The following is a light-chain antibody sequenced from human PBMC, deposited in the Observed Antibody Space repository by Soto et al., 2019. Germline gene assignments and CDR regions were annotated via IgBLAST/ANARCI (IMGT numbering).Light chain of an antibody. Sequence: EMVMTQSPATLSVSPGERATLSCRASQSVSSNLAWYQQKPGQAPRLLIYGASTRATGIPARFSGSGSGTEFTLTISSLQSEDSAVYYCQQYNNLWTFGQGTKVEIK. CDR3: QQYNNLWT. CDR1: QSVSSN. CDR2: GAS. V-gene: IGKV3-15*01. J-gene: IGKJ1*01.